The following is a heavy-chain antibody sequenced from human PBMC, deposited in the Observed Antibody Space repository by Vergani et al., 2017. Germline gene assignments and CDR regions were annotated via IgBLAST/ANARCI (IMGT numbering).Heavy chain of an antibody. CDR2: INAGNGNT. D-gene: IGHD5-18*01. J-gene: IGHJ4*02. CDR3: ARDLAMVSPNFDY. V-gene: IGHV1-3*01. Sequence: QVQLVQSGAEVKKPGASVKVSCKASGYTFTSYAMHWVRQAPGQRLEWMGWINAGNGNTKYSQKFQGRVTITRDTSASTAYMELSSLRSEDTAVYYCARDLAMVSPNFDYWGQGTLVTVSS. CDR1: GYTFTSYA.